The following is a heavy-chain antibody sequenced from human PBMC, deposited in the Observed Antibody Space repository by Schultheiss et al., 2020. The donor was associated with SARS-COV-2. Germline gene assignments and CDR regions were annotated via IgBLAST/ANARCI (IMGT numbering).Heavy chain of an antibody. Sequence: GGSLRLSCEASGFTFSSYGMHWVRQAPGKGLEWVAVISYDGSNKYYADSVKGRFTISRDNSKNTLYLQMNSLRAEDTAVYYCARDHFRAQQLVPGPPPGYWGQGTLVTVSS. CDR3: ARDHFRAQQLVPGPPPGY. V-gene: IGHV3-30*03. CDR1: GFTFSSYG. D-gene: IGHD6-6*01. J-gene: IGHJ4*02. CDR2: ISYDGSNK.